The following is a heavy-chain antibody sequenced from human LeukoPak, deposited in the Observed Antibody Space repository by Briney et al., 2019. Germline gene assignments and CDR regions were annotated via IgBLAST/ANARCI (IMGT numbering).Heavy chain of an antibody. Sequence: GASLNISCKGSGYSFTSYWIGWVRQMPGKRLEWRGIIYPGDSDNRYSPSFLGQVTISAGKSNSTAYLQWSSLKASDTAMYYWARLRVAYSSSWYLPDYWGQGTMVTVSS. V-gene: IGHV5-51*01. CDR1: GYSFTSYW. CDR3: ARLRVAYSSSWYLPDY. D-gene: IGHD6-13*01. CDR2: IYPGDSDN. J-gene: IGHJ4*02.